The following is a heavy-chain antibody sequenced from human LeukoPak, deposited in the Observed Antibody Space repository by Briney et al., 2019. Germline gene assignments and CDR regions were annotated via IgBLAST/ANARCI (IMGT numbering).Heavy chain of an antibody. V-gene: IGHV3-20*01. D-gene: IGHD3-22*01. J-gene: IGHJ4*02. CDR1: GFTFDDYG. CDR3: ARDFGYDSSGYYYPGSDY. CDR2: INWNGGST. Sequence: AGGSLRLSCAAFGFTFDDYGMSWVRQAPGKGLEWVSGINWNGGSTGYADSVKGRFTISRDNAKNSLYLQMNSLRAEDTALYHCARDFGYDSSGYYYPGSDYWGQGTLVTVSS.